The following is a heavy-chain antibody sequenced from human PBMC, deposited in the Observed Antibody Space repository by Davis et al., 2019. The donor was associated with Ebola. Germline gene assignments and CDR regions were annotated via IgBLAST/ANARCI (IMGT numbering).Heavy chain of an antibody. CDR2: INHSGST. CDR1: GGSFSGYY. J-gene: IGHJ6*02. Sequence: SETLSLTCAVYGGSFSGYYWSWIRQPPGKGLEWIGEINHSGSTNYNPSLKSRVTISVDTFKNQFSLKLSSVTAADTAVYYCARGHDYYYYGMDVWGQGTTVTVSS. CDR3: ARGHDYYYYGMDV. V-gene: IGHV4-34*01.